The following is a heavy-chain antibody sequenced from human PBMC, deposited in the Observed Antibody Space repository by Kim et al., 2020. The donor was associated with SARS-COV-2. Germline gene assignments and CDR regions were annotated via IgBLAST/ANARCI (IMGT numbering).Heavy chain of an antibody. D-gene: IGHD4-17*01. CDR3: TTSGAIVDYGDYGSSAEYFQH. J-gene: IGHJ1*01. V-gene: IGHV3-15*01. Sequence: GGSLRLSCAASGFTFSNAWMSWVRQAPGKGLEWVGRIKSKTDGGTTDYAAPVKGRFTISRDDSKNTLYLQMNSLKTEDTAVYYCTTSGAIVDYGDYGSSAEYFQHWGQGTLVTVSS. CDR1: GFTFSNAW. CDR2: IKSKTDGGTT.